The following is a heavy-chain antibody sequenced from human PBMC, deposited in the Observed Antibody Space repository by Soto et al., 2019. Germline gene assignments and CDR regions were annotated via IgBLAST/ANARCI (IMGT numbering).Heavy chain of an antibody. CDR2: ISSGRVTT. D-gene: IGHD2-15*01. CDR1: GFTFSSYG. V-gene: IGHV3-48*02. Sequence: VQLVNSGGGLVQPGGSLRLSCVASGFTFSSYGMNWVRQAPGKGLEWVSYISSGRVTTNYADSVKGRFTISRDNAKSSLYLQLNSLRDDDTAVYYCARGGAARPDYWGQGTLVIVSS. CDR3: ARGGAARPDY. J-gene: IGHJ4*02.